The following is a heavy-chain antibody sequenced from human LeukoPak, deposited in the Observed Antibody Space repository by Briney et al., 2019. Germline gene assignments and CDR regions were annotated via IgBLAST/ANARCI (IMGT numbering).Heavy chain of an antibody. CDR1: GFTFSSYS. CDR2: ISSSSSTI. Sequence: GGSLRLSCAASGFTFSSYSMNWVRQAPGKGLEWVSYISSSSSTIYYADSVKGRFTISRDNAKNSLYLQMNSLRAEDTAVYYCARARVVPAAMSFDPWGQGTLVTVSS. J-gene: IGHJ5*02. CDR3: ARARVVPAAMSFDP. D-gene: IGHD2-2*01. V-gene: IGHV3-48*01.